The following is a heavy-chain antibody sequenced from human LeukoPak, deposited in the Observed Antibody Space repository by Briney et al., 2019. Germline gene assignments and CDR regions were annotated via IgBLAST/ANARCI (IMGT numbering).Heavy chain of an antibody. Sequence: SVKVSCKASGYTFTSYYMYWVRQAPGQGLEWMGGIIPIFGTANYAQKFQGRVTITADESTSTAYMELSSLRSEDTAVYYCARDQGPLYGMDVWGQGTTVTVSS. CDR3: ARDQGPLYGMDV. V-gene: IGHV1-69*13. CDR2: IIPIFGTA. J-gene: IGHJ6*02. CDR1: GYTFTSYY.